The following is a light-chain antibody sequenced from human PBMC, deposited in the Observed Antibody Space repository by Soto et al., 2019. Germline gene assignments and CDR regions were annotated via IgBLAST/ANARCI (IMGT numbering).Light chain of an antibody. CDR1: QSIKNNQ. J-gene: IGKJ5*01. CDR2: SAS. CDR3: HQYGSSPIT. Sequence: EYVLTQSPGTLSLSPGERATLSCRASQSIKNNQLAWYKQTPGQAPRLLIYSASLKPAGIPDRFSGSGSATDFTLTISRLEPEDFALFYCHQYGSSPITFGQGTRLEIK. V-gene: IGKV3-20*01.